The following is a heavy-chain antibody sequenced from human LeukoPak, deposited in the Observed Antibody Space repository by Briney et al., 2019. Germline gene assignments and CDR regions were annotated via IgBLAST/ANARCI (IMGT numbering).Heavy chain of an antibody. Sequence: GGSLRLSCAASGFIFSSCGMHWVRQAPGKGLEWVAVIWYDGSNKYYADSVKGRFTISRDNSKNTLYLQMNSLRAEDTAVYYCARDYDSSGYSDWGQGTLVTASS. CDR1: GFIFSSCG. CDR2: IWYDGSNK. D-gene: IGHD3-22*01. J-gene: IGHJ4*02. CDR3: ARDYDSSGYSD. V-gene: IGHV3-33*01.